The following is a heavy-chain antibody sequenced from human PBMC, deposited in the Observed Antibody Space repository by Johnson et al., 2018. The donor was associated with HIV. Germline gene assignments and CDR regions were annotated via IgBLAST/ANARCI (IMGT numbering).Heavy chain of an antibody. D-gene: IGHD1-1*01. CDR1: GFTFSDYY. CDR2: INSDGSTT. Sequence: EVQLVESGGGLVQPGGSLRLSCAASGFTFSDYYMSWIRQAPGKGLEWVSVINSDGSTTTYADSVKGRFTISRDNSKNTLYLQMNSLRAEDTAVYYCAKDRHNDWNPPFLAFDVWGHGTLVTVSS. J-gene: IGHJ3*01. V-gene: IGHV3-66*02. CDR3: AKDRHNDWNPPFLAFDV.